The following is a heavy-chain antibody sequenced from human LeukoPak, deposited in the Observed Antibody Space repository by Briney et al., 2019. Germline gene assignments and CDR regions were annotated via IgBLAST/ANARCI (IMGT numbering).Heavy chain of an antibody. J-gene: IGHJ4*02. CDR3: AKYSSDWGLDQ. D-gene: IGHD6-19*01. CDR2: FSGGGGTT. Sequence: GGSLRLSCAASGSGVGTSAMSWVRQAPGKGLEWVSAFSGGGGTTYYADSVKGRFTISRDNSKNTLYLQVNSLRAEDTAVYYCAKYSSDWGLDQWGQGTLVIVSS. CDR1: GSGVGTSA. V-gene: IGHV3-23*01.